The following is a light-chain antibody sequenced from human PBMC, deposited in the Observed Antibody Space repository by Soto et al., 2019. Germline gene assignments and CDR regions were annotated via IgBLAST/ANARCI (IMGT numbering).Light chain of an antibody. V-gene: IGKV1-8*01. CDR2: AAS. J-gene: IGKJ1*01. Sequence: ATQMTQSPSSLSASVGDRVTITCRASQTISSWLAWYQQKPGKAPKLLIYAASTLQSGVPSRFSGSGSGTDFTLTISCLQSEDFATYYCQQYYSYPPTFGQGTKVDIK. CDR1: QTISSW. CDR3: QQYYSYPPT.